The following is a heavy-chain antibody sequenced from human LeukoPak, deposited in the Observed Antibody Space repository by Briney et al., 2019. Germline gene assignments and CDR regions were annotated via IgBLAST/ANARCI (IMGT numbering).Heavy chain of an antibody. CDR2: ISNGGGSI. CDR1: GFTFSTYS. V-gene: IGHV3-48*01. J-gene: IGHJ4*02. CDR3: ARGFAPAY. Sequence: GGSLRLSCVASGFTFSTYSMSWVRQAPGKGLEWVSYISNGGGSIYYADSVKGRFTISRDIAKNSLYLQMNSLRAEDTAVYYCARGFAPAYWGQGTLVTVSS. D-gene: IGHD3-3*01.